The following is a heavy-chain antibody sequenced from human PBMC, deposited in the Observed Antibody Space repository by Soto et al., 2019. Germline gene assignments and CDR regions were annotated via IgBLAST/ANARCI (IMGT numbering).Heavy chain of an antibody. Sequence: GGPLRLSCAASGFTVSNSYMIWVRQAPGKGLECVSIMYSGGDTYYADSVEGRFTVSRDDSKNTLYLQMNSLGAEDTAVYYCARGRGYCVATTCFLPFDYWGQGALVTVSS. CDR2: MYSGGDT. J-gene: IGHJ4*02. V-gene: IGHV3-66*01. CDR1: GFTVSNSY. CDR3: ARGRGYCVATTCFLPFDY. D-gene: IGHD2-2*01.